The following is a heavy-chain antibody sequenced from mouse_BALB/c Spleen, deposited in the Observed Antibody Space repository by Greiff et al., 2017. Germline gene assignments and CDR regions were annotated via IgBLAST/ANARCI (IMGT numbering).Heavy chain of an antibody. CDR3: ARELQFAY. D-gene: IGHD1-1*01. V-gene: IGHV1-54*01. Sequence: VQLKQSGAELVRPGTSVKVSCKASGYAFTNYLIEWVKQRPGQGLEWIGVINPGSGGTNYNEKFKGKATLTADKSSSTAYMQLSSLTSDDSAVYFCARELQFAYWGQGTLVTVSA. J-gene: IGHJ3*01. CDR2: INPGSGGT. CDR1: GYAFTNYL.